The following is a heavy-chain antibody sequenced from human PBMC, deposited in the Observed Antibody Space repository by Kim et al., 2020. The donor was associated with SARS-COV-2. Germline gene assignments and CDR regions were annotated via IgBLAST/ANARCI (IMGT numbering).Heavy chain of an antibody. V-gene: IGHV3-30*18. J-gene: IGHJ4*02. D-gene: IGHD6-6*01. CDR2: ISYDGSNK. Sequence: GGSLRLSCAASGFTFSSYGMHWVRQAPGKGLEWVAVISYDGSNKYYADSVKGRFTISRDNSKNTLYLQMNSLRAEDTAVYYCAKETYSSSSAYFDYWGQGTLVTVSS. CDR1: GFTFSSYG. CDR3: AKETYSSSSAYFDY.